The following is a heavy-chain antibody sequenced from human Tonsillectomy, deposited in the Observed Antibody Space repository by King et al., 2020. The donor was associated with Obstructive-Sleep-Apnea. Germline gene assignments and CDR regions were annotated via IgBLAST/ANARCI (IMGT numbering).Heavy chain of an antibody. Sequence: QLVQSGAEVKKPGESLKISCKVSGYAFATHWIAWVRQRPGKGLEWMGTIYPGDSDTTYSPSFQGQVTTSADKSISTAYLQWCRLKASDTAMYYCTRRAWVEAFGIDYWGQGTLVTVSS. D-gene: IGHD3-16*01. J-gene: IGHJ4*02. CDR1: GYAFATHW. V-gene: IGHV5-51*01. CDR2: IYPGDSDT. CDR3: TRRAWVEAFGIDY.